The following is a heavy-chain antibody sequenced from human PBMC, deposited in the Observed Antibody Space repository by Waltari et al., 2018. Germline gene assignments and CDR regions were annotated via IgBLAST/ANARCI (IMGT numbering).Heavy chain of an antibody. V-gene: IGHV4-61*05. CDR1: GGSISSSSYY. CDR3: ARGSMVQGCHY. Sequence: QLQLQESGPGLVKPSETLSLTCTVSGGSISSSSYYWGWIRQPPGKGLEWIGYIYYSGSTNYNPSLKSRVTISVDTSKNQFSLKLSSVTAADTAVYYCARGSMVQGCHYWGQGTLVTVSS. CDR2: IYYSGST. J-gene: IGHJ4*02. D-gene: IGHD3-10*01.